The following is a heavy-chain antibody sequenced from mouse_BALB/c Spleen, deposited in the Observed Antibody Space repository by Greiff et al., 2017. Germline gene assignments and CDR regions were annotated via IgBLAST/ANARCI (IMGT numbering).Heavy chain of an antibody. Sequence: EVQLQQSGAELVRSGASVKLSCTASGFNIKDYYMHWVKQRPEQGLEWIGWIDPENGDTEYAPKFQGKATMTADTSSNTAYLQLSSLTSEDTAVYYCNAAAAMDYWGQGTSVTVSS. V-gene: IGHV14-4*02. CDR1: GFNIKDYY. CDR3: NAAAAMDY. D-gene: IGHD3-3*01. CDR2: IDPENGDT. J-gene: IGHJ4*01.